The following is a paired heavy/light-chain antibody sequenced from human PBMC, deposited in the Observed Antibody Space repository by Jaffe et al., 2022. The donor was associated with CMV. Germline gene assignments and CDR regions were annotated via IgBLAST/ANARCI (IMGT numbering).Light chain of an antibody. CDR1: QSISNN. Sequence: EIVLTQSPATLSVSPGEGAALSCRASQSISNNLAWYQQKPGQAPRLLIYGASTRATGIPARFSGSGSGTEFTLTISSLQSEDFAVYYCQQYETRRTTFGQGTRLEIK. CDR3: QQYETRRTT. CDR2: GAS. V-gene: IGKV3-15*01. J-gene: IGKJ5*01.
Heavy chain of an antibody. Sequence: QVQLVQSGSEVKKPGSSVKVSCKTSGGTFSTYAITWVRQAPGQGLEWMGRIIPILDIPSYPQEFQDRVTITADKSTNTVYMELSSLRFEDTGVYYCAREEYGSGWSNSRYYYLYMDVWGRGTTVTVSS. CDR1: GGTFSTYA. CDR2: IIPILDIP. J-gene: IGHJ6*03. D-gene: IGHD6-19*01. V-gene: IGHV1-69*09. CDR3: AREEYGSGWSNSRYYYLYMDV.